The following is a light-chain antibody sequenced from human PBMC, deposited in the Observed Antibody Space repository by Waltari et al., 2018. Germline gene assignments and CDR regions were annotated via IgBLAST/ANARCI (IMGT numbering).Light chain of an antibody. J-gene: IGLJ2*01. Sequence: SSELTQDPAVSVALGQTVTITCQGASLRTSYASWYQKKSGQAPILVLFGKNKRPSGIPDRFSGYNSESTTSLTITGAQAEDEAEYYCSSRDSSASHVLFAGGTKLTVL. CDR1: SLRTSY. CDR3: SSRDSSASHVL. V-gene: IGLV3-19*01. CDR2: GKN.